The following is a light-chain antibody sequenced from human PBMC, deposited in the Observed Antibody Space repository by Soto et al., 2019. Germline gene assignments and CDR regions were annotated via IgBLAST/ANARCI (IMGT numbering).Light chain of an antibody. CDR2: GNS. CDR1: SSNIGADYE. J-gene: IGLJ1*01. Sequence: QLVLTQPPSVSGAPGQRVTISCTGSSSNIGADYEVHWYQQLPGTVPKLLIYGNSNRPSGVPDRFSGSKSGTSASLAITGLQAEDEADYYCQSYDSSLSGSYVFGTGTKLTVL. V-gene: IGLV1-40*01. CDR3: QSYDSSLSGSYV.